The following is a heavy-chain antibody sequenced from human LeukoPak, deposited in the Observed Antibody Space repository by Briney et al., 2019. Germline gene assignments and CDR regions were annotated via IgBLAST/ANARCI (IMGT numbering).Heavy chain of an antibody. CDR1: GFTFSSYG. CDR2: IWYDGSNK. J-gene: IGHJ5*02. Sequence: PGGSLRLSCAASGFTFSSYGMHWVRQAPGKGLEWVAVIWYDGSNKYYADSVKGRFTISRDNSKNTLYLQMNSLRAEDTAVYYCARDRDRNDYGGNSDLNWFDPWGQGTLVTVSS. D-gene: IGHD4-23*01. V-gene: IGHV3-33*08. CDR3: ARDRDRNDYGGNSDLNWFDP.